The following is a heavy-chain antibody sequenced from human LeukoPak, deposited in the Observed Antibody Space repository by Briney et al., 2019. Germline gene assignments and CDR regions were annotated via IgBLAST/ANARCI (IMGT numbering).Heavy chain of an antibody. D-gene: IGHD3-22*01. J-gene: IGHJ4*02. CDR2: ISGSGGST. V-gene: IGHV3-23*01. CDR3: AKGDYYDSSGYYPPYFDY. CDR1: GFTFSSYA. Sequence: GGSLRLSCAASGFTFSSYAMSWVRQAPGKGLEWVSAISGSGGSTYYADSVKGRFTISRDNSKNTLYLQMNSLRAEDTAVYYCAKGDYYDSSGYYPPYFDYWGQGTLVTVSS.